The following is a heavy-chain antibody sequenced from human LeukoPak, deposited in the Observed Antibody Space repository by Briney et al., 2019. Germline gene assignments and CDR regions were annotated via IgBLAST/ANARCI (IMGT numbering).Heavy chain of an antibody. V-gene: IGHV3-30*02. D-gene: IGHD3-10*01. CDR2: IRYDGSNK. CDR3: AKGPATVGVRGYNRFDP. J-gene: IGHJ5*02. CDR1: GFTFSSYG. Sequence: GGSLRLSCAASGFTFSSYGMHWVRQAPGKGLEWVAFIRYDGSNKYYADSVKGRFTISRDNSKNTLYLQMNSLRAEDTAVYYCAKGPATVGVRGYNRFDPWGQGTLVTVSS.